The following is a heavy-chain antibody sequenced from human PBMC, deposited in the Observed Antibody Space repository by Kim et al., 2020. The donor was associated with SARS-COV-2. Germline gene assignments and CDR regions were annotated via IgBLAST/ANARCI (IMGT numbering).Heavy chain of an antibody. J-gene: IGHJ4*01. CDR1: DHTFTNYA. V-gene: IGHV1-18*01. Sequence: ASVKVSCTSSDHTFTNYAIAWVRQAPGQGLEWLGWSSIFNGNTKYAQKLQGRVTMTTDTSTSTAYMELKSLRSDDTAVYYCASGRYYDASTGYLALNYWG. CDR2: SSIFNGNT. CDR3: ASGRYYDASTGYLALNY. D-gene: IGHD3-9*01.